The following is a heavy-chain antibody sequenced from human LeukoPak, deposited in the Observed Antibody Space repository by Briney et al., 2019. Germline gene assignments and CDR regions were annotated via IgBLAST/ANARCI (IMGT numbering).Heavy chain of an antibody. Sequence: PSETLSLTCAVYGGSFSGYYWSWIRQPPGKGLEWIGEINHSGSTNYNPSLESRVTISVDTSKNQFSLKLSSVTAADTAVYYCARGVPAATLSIWGQGTMVTVSS. J-gene: IGHJ3*02. CDR3: ARGVPAATLSI. CDR2: INHSGST. CDR1: GGSFSGYY. D-gene: IGHD2-2*01. V-gene: IGHV4-34*01.